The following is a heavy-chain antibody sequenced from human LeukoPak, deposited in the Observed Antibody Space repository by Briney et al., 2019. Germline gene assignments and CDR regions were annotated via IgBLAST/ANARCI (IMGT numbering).Heavy chain of an antibody. J-gene: IGHJ6*03. D-gene: IGHD6-6*01. V-gene: IGHV3-74*01. CDR3: ARDNFAARSHRYYYYMDV. CDR1: GFTFSSYW. CDR2: INSDGSST. Sequence: GGSLRLSCAASGFTFSSYWMHWVRQAPGKGLVWVSRINSDGSSTSYADSVKGRFTISRDNAKNSLYLQMNSLRAEDTAVYYCARDNFAARSHRYYYYMDVWGKGTTVTVSS.